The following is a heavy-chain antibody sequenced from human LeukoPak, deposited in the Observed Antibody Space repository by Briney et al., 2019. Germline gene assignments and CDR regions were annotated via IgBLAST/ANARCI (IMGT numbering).Heavy chain of an antibody. CDR2: INPNTGGT. D-gene: IGHD2-15*01. CDR3: AREDCSARSCYSMPNHYLYYYGMDV. V-gene: IGHV1-2*02. Sequence: GASVTLSCTTCGYSFSGYYMHWMPQATAHGLESMAWINPNTGGTNYVQKFQRTLIMTRDTSIRTAYMELTRLRSDDTAVYYCAREDCSARSCYSMPNHYLYYYGMDVWGQGTTVTVSS. CDR1: GYSFSGYY. J-gene: IGHJ6*02.